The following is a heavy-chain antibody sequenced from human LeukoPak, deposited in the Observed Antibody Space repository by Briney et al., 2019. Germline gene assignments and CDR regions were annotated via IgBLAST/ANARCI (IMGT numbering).Heavy chain of an antibody. Sequence: SETLSLTCTVSGGSISSSSYYWGWIRQPPGKGLEWIGSIYYSGSTYYNPSLKSRVTISVDTSKNQFSLKLSSVTAADTAVYYCARHYSSGWYHFGYWGQGTLVTVSS. V-gene: IGHV4-39*07. J-gene: IGHJ4*02. CDR2: IYYSGST. CDR1: GGSISSSSYY. D-gene: IGHD6-19*01. CDR3: ARHYSSGWYHFGY.